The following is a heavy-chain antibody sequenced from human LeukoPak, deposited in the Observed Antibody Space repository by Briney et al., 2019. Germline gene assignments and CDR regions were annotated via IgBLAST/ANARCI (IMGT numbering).Heavy chain of an antibody. V-gene: IGHV4-34*01. Sequence: PAETLSLTCAVYGGSFSGYYWSWIRQPPGKGLEWIGEINHSGSTNYNPSLKSRVTISVDTSKNQFSLKLGSLTAADTAVYYCARGRGYCSGGSCYFDYWGQGTLVTVSS. D-gene: IGHD2-15*01. CDR3: ARGRGYCSGGSCYFDY. J-gene: IGHJ4*02. CDR2: INHSGST. CDR1: GGSFSGYY.